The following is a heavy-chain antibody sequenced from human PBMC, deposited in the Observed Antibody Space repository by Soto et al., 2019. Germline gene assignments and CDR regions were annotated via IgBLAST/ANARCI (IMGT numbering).Heavy chain of an antibody. V-gene: IGHV1-18*01. CDR1: GYTFTSYG. CDR2: ISAYNGNT. Sequence: KVSCKASGYTFTSYGISWVRQAPGQGLEWMGWISAYNGNTNYAQKLQGRVTMTTDTSTSTAYMELRSLRSDDTAVYYCAREATYYDFWSGYGGFDPWGQGTLVTVSS. D-gene: IGHD3-3*01. J-gene: IGHJ5*02. CDR3: AREATYYDFWSGYGGFDP.